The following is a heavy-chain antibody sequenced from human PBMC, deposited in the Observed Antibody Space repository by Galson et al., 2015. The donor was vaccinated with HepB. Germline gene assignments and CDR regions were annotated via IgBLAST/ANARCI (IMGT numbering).Heavy chain of an antibody. J-gene: IGHJ3*02. CDR3: AREGSRGSQWADAYDI. V-gene: IGHV3-33*08. CDR1: EFSFSSHG. D-gene: IGHD3-16*01. Sequence: SLRLSCADSEFSFSSHGIHWVRQAPGKGLEWVALIGYDGSNKDYAVSVKGRFTISRDNSKNTAYLQMNSVRAEDTALYYCAREGSRGSQWADAYDIWGRGTMVIVSS. CDR2: IGYDGSNK.